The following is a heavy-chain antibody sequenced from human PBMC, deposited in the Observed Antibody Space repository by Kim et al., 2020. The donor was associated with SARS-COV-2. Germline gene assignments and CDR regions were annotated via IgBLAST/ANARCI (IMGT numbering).Heavy chain of an antibody. J-gene: IGHJ6*02. Sequence: GGSLRLSCAASGFSVSNYWINWVRHAPGKGLVWVSRISSDGRYTHYADSVKGRFTLSRDNAENTLFLQMNSLRAEDTAVYYGARGMFSSGFDVWGQGTTVTVSS. V-gene: IGHV3-74*01. CDR3: ARGMFSSGFDV. D-gene: IGHD3-10*02. CDR1: GFSVSNYW. CDR2: ISSDGRYT.